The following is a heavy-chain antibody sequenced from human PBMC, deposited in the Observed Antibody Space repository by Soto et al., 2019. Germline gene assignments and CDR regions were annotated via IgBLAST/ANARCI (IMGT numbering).Heavy chain of an antibody. CDR2: ISSSSSTI. CDR3: AMDSGYDSHYYYYGMDV. D-gene: IGHD5-12*01. Sequence: GGSLRLSCAASGFTFSSYSMNWVRQAPGKGLEWVSYISSSSSTIYYADSVKGRFTISRDNAKNSLYLQMNSLRDEDTAVYYCAMDSGYDSHYYYYGMDVWGQGTTVTVSS. J-gene: IGHJ6*02. V-gene: IGHV3-48*02. CDR1: GFTFSSYS.